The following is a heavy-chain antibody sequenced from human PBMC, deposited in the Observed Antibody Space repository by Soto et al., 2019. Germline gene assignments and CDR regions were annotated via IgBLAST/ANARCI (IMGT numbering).Heavy chain of an antibody. J-gene: IGHJ6*03. Sequence: GSLRLSCAASGFTFSDYTMNWVRQAPGKGVEWVSQISRNSRTINYADSVKGRITISRDNAKNSLYLQMNSLRAEDTAVYYCAREYYYYYMDVWGNGTTVTVSS. V-gene: IGHV3-48*04. CDR2: ISRNSRTI. CDR1: GFTFSDYT. CDR3: AREYYYYYMDV.